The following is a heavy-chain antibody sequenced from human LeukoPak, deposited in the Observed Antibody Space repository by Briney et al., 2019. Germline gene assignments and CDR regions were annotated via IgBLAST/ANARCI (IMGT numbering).Heavy chain of an antibody. CDR3: ARDQPHCSSTSCYSWFDP. V-gene: IGHV4-59*12. CDR2: IYYSGST. D-gene: IGHD2-2*02. Sequence: SETLSLTCTVSGGSISSYYWSWIRQPPGKGLEWIGYIYYSGSTNYNPSLKSRVTISVDTSKNQFSLKLSSVTAADTAVYYCARDQPHCSSTSCYSWFDPWGQGTLVTVSS. J-gene: IGHJ5*02. CDR1: GGSISSYY.